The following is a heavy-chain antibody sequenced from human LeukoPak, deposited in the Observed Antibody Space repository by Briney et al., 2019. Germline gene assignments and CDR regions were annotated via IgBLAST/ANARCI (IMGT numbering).Heavy chain of an antibody. J-gene: IGHJ3*02. CDR1: GGSVSHSNYY. D-gene: IGHD3-10*01. CDR2: IYYSGST. Sequence: SETLSLTCTVSGGSVSHSNYYWDWIRQPPGKGLEWIGDIYYSGSTYYNPSLKSRVTISLDTSKNQFSLKLSSVTAADTAVYYCARYGLLGLSEINGFDIWGQGTMVTVSA. CDR3: ARYGLLGLSEINGFDI. V-gene: IGHV4-39*07.